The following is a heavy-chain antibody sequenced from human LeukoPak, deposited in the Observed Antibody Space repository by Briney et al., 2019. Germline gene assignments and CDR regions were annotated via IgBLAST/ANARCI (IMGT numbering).Heavy chain of an antibody. CDR3: ASGNSYDY. CDR1: GFTVNSNY. J-gene: IGHJ4*02. Sequence: GGSLRLSCAASGFTVNSNYMSWVRQAPRKGLEWVSLIYSGSSTYYADSVKGRFTISRDNSKNTLYLQMNSLRAEDTAVYYCASGNSYDYWGRGTLVTVSS. D-gene: IGHD1-26*01. V-gene: IGHV3-53*01. CDR2: IYSGSST.